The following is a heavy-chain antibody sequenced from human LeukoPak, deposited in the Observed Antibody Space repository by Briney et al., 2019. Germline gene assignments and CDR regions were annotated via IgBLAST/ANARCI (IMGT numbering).Heavy chain of an antibody. CDR2: INTGTGNP. D-gene: IGHD3-10*01. Sequence: EASVKVSCKTSGYTFTNYAMNWVRQAPGQGLEFMGWINTGTGNPTYAQGFTGRIVFSSDTSVSTAYLHINTLKPEDTAVYYCAAIGAHSFDYWGQGTLVTVSS. CDR1: GYTFTNYA. CDR3: AAIGAHSFDY. J-gene: IGHJ4*02. V-gene: IGHV7-4-1*02.